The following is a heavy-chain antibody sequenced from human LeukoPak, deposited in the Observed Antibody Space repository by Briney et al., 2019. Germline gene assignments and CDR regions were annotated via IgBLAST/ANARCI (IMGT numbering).Heavy chain of an antibody. D-gene: IGHD6-19*01. CDR3: AKEIYGYCSGSVDY. V-gene: IGHV3-23*01. J-gene: IGHJ4*02. CDR1: GFTSEDYN. Sequence: PGGSLRLSCATSGFTSEDYNINWARQAPGKGLEWVSGISGSGGSTYYADSVKGRFTISRDNSKNTLYLQMNSLRAEDTAVYYCAKEIYGYCSGSVDYWGQGTLVTVSS. CDR2: ISGSGGST.